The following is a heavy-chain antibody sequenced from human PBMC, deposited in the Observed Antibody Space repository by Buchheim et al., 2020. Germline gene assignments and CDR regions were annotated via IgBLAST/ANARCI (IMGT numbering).Heavy chain of an antibody. CDR1: GYTFTSYY. V-gene: IGHV1-46*01. CDR2: INPSGAGT. Sequence: QVQLVQSGAEVKKPGASVKVSCKASGYTFTSYYVHWVRQAPGQGLEWMGIINPSGAGTSYSQKFQGRVTMTRDTSTSTVYMELSSLRSEDTAVHYCARDRGAAAGTSPGYWGQGTL. CDR3: ARDRGAAAGTSPGY. J-gene: IGHJ4*02. D-gene: IGHD6-13*01.